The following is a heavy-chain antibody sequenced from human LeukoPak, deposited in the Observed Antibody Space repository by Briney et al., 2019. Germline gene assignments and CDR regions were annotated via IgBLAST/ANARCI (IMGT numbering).Heavy chain of an antibody. Sequence: PSDTLSLLCTLSGGPIRSYQWRCMRQPTGKGREWIGYNYYSARTSHNPSLKRRITISVDTSKNQFSLKLSSVTAADTAVYYCSGHVCEGYSGYRCYVAYWGQGTLVTVSS. CDR1: GGPIRSYQ. CDR2: NYYSART. CDR3: SGHVCEGYSGYRCYVAY. J-gene: IGHJ4*02. V-gene: IGHV4-59*08. D-gene: IGHD5-12*01.